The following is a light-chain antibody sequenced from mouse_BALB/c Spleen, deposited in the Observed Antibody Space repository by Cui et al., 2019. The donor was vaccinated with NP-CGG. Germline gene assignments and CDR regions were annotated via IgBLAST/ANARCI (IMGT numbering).Light chain of an antibody. CDR3: ALWYSNHWV. CDR2: GTN. CDR1: TGAVTTSHY. V-gene: IGLV1*01. Sequence: QAVVTQESALTTSPGETVTLTCRSSTGAVTTSHYANWVQEKPDHLFTGLIGGTNNRAQGVPAKFSGSLIGDKAALTITGAQTEDEAIYFCALWYSNHWVFGGGTKLTVL. J-gene: IGLJ1*01.